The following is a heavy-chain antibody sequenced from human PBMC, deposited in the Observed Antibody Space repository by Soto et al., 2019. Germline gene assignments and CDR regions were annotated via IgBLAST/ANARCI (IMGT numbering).Heavy chain of an antibody. CDR2: IDPSDSYT. CDR3: ARPYSYGPARDAFDI. Sequence: GESLKISCKGSGYSFTSYWISWVRQMPGKGLEWMGRIDPSDSYTNYSPSFQGHVTISADKSISTAYLQWSSLKASDTAMYYCARPYSYGPARDAFDIWGQGTMVTVSS. D-gene: IGHD5-18*01. V-gene: IGHV5-10-1*01. CDR1: GYSFTSYW. J-gene: IGHJ3*02.